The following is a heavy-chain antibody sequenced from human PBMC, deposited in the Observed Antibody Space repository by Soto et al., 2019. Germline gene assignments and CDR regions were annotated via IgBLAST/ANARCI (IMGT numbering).Heavy chain of an antibody. CDR2: INPSGGST. V-gene: IGHV1-46*01. D-gene: IGHD6-6*01. Sequence: ASVKVSCKASGYTFTSYYMHWVRQAPGQGLEWMGIINPSGGSTSYAQKFQGRVTMTRDTSTSTVYMELSSLRSEDTAVYYCARDIGSSSRDYYYGMDVWGQGTTVTVSS. CDR1: GYTFTSYY. J-gene: IGHJ6*02. CDR3: ARDIGSSSRDYYYGMDV.